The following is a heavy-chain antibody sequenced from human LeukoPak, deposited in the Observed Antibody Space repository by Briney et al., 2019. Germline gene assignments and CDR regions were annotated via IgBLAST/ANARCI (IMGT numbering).Heavy chain of an antibody. CDR3: AKERLRGGMYNWFDP. CDR1: GFTFSSYA. Sequence: PGGSLRLSCAASGFTFSSYAMSSVRQAPGKGLEWVSAISGSGGSTYYADSVKGRFTISRDNSKNTLYLQMNSLRAEDTAVYYCAKERLRGGMYNWFDPWGQGTLVTVSS. V-gene: IGHV3-23*01. D-gene: IGHD3-16*01. CDR2: ISGSGGST. J-gene: IGHJ5*02.